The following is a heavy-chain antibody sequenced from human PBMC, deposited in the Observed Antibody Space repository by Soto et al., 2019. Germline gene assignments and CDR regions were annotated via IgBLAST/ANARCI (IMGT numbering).Heavy chain of an antibody. D-gene: IGHD4-17*01. CDR3: AVMTTVTTKSSYFDL. Sequence: QVQLVESGGGVVQPGGSLKLSCAASGFTFSSYAMHWVRQAPGKGLEWVTIVSHDGSNKDYADSVKGRFTISRDNSKNTLCLQMNSLRTDDTAVYYCAVMTTVTTKSSYFDLWGRGTLVTVSS. J-gene: IGHJ2*01. CDR1: GFTFSSYA. V-gene: IGHV3-30*04. CDR2: VSHDGSNK.